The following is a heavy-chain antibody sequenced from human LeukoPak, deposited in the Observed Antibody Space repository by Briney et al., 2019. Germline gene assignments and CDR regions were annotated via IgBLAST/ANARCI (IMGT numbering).Heavy chain of an antibody. CDR3: GNRGELRAFDY. CDR1: GFTFSSYW. CDR2: IKQDGSEK. V-gene: IGHV3-7*03. D-gene: IGHD1-26*01. J-gene: IGHJ4*02. Sequence: PGGSLRLSCAASGFTFSSYWMSWVRQAPGKGLEWVANIKQDGSEKYYVDSVKGRFTISRDNAKNSLYLQMNSLRAEDTAVYYCGNRGELRAFDYWGQGTLVTVSS.